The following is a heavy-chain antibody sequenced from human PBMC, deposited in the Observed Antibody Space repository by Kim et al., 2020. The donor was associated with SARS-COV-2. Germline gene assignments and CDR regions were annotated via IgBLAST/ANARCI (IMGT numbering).Heavy chain of an antibody. Sequence: GGSLRLSCEVSGFRFINNAFSWVRQAPGKGLEWVSDIYGSGVTVYTDTVKGRFTVSRDDSKSTLYLQMSSLRDDDTAMYYCSGHGSSSHWGQGTLVTVSS. CDR1: GFRFINNA. J-gene: IGHJ4*02. CDR3: SGHGSSSH. CDR2: IYGSGVT. D-gene: IGHD6-6*01. V-gene: IGHV3-23*01.